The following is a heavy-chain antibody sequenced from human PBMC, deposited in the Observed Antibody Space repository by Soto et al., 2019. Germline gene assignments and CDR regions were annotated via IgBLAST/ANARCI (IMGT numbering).Heavy chain of an antibody. CDR2: IGAAGGA. CDR3: ARFLSSYGMDV. D-gene: IGHD3-10*01. V-gene: IGHV3-13*01. CDR1: GFTFSRYD. J-gene: IGHJ6*02. Sequence: GGSLRLSCAASGFTFSRYDMHWVRQVTGKGLEWVSAIGAAGGAYYPGSVRGRFTISRENAKNSFYLQMDSLRPGDTAVYYCARFLSSYGMDVWGQGTTVTVSS.